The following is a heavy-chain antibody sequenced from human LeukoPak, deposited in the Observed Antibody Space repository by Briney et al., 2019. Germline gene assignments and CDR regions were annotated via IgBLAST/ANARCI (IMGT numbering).Heavy chain of an antibody. V-gene: IGHV3-74*01. D-gene: IGHD6-19*01. CDR3: ARGSGWFYFDY. CDR2: INSDGSST. CDR1: GFTFSSYW. J-gene: IGHJ4*02. Sequence: GGSLRLSCAASGFTFSSYWMHWVRQAPGKGLVWVSRINSDGSSTSYADSVKGRFTISRDNAKNTLYLQMNSLRAEDTAVYYCARGSGWFYFDYWGQGTLVTVTS.